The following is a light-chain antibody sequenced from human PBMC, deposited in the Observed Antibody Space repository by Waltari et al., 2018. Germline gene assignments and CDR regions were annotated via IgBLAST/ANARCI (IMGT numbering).Light chain of an antibody. CDR3: QQSNSTPFT. CDR1: QTLASY. Sequence: DIQMTQSPSSLSASVGDRVTVTCRANQTLASYVNWYQAKLGRPPNLLIYASSSLPSGVPSRFSGSGSGTDFTLTISSLQPEDLATYYCQQSNSTPFTFGPGTKVDFE. V-gene: IGKV1-39*01. J-gene: IGKJ3*01. CDR2: ASS.